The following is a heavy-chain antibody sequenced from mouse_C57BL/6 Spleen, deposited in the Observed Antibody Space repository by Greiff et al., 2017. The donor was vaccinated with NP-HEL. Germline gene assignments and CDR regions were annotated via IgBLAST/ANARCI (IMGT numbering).Heavy chain of an antibody. CDR1: GFTFSSYA. CDR2: ISDGGSYT. V-gene: IGHV5-4*01. J-gene: IGHJ2*01. CDR3: ARDGRLRSFYYFDY. D-gene: IGHD1-1*01. Sequence: VQLKESGGGLVKPGGSLKLSCAASGFTFSSYAMSWVRQTPEKRLEWVATISDGGSYTYYPDNVKGRFTISRDNAKNNLYLQMSHLKSEDTAMYYCARDGRLRSFYYFDYWGQGTTLTVSS.